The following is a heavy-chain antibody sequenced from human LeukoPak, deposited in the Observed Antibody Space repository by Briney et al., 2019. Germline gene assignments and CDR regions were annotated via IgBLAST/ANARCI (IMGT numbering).Heavy chain of an antibody. J-gene: IGHJ4*02. CDR2: IYSGGST. CDR3: TRDRSGDSTAYYTDY. D-gene: IGHD3-22*01. Sequence: GGSLRLSCAASGFTVSSTYMTWVRQAPGKGLEWVSLIYSGGSTIYADSVKGRFTISRDNSKNTVYLQMNSLRAEDTAVYYCTRDRSGDSTAYYTDYWGQGTLVTVSP. CDR1: GFTVSSTY. V-gene: IGHV3-66*01.